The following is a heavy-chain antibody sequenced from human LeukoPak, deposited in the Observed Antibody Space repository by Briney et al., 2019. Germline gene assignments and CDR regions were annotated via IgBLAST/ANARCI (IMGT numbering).Heavy chain of an antibody. CDR3: AHRGLLGSGSSFDY. CDR1: GLLLSTSAMG. CDR2: IYWDDDT. V-gene: IGHV2-5*02. J-gene: IGHJ4*02. Sequence: SGPTLVNPTQTLTLTCTFSGLLLSTSAMGVGWIRQPPGKALEWLAVIYWDDDTRYNPSLKSRLTITKDTSKNQVVLTMTNMDPVDTATYFCAHRGLLGSGSSFDYWGQGTLLTVSS. D-gene: IGHD3-10*01.